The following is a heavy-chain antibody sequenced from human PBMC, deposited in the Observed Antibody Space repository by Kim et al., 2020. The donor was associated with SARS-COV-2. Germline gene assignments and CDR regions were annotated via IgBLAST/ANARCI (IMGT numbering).Heavy chain of an antibody. Sequence: ASVKVSCKASGYTFTSYAMHWVRQAPGQRLEWMGWINAGNGNTKYSQKFQGRVTITRDTSASTAYMELSSLRSEDTAVYYCARDVTYPPGYYYYGMDVWGQGTTVTVSS. CDR1: GYTFTSYA. CDR2: INAGNGNT. J-gene: IGHJ6*02. V-gene: IGHV1-3*01. CDR3: ARDVTYPPGYYYYGMDV.